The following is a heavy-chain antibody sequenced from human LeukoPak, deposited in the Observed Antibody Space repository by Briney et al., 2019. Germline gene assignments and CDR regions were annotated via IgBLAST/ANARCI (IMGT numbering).Heavy chain of an antibody. Sequence: GGSLRLSCAASGFTFSREWMSWVRQAPGKGLEWVANIKRDGSEKYYVASVKGRFTISRDNAENSLYLQMNSLRVEDTAVYYCASIQWLADYWGQGTLVTVSS. CDR2: IKRDGSEK. J-gene: IGHJ4*02. CDR3: ASIQWLADY. CDR1: GFTFSREW. V-gene: IGHV3-7*01. D-gene: IGHD6-19*01.